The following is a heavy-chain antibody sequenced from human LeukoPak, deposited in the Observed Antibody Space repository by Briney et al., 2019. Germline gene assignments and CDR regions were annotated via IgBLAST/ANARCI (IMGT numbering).Heavy chain of an antibody. CDR2: INSDGSST. J-gene: IGHJ4*02. D-gene: IGHD3-10*01. Sequence: GGSLRLSCVDSGFTFSRFWMHWVRQAPGKGLVWVSRINSDGSSTSYADSVKGRFTISRDNAKNTLYLQMNSLRAEDTAVYYCARSDAYGSGSFDYWGQGTLVTVSS. CDR1: GFTFSRFW. V-gene: IGHV3-74*01. CDR3: ARSDAYGSGSFDY.